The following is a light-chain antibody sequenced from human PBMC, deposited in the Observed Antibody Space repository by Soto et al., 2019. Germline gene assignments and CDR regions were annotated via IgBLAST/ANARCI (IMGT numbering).Light chain of an antibody. Sequence: QAVVTQEPSLTVSPGGTVTLTCASSTGAVTSGHHPNWLQQKPGQAPRTVIYSTNNKQGWTPARFSGSLLGGKAALTLSGVQPEDEAEYYCLLYYDGAQPHWAFGGGTQLTVL. CDR1: TGAVTSGHH. CDR3: LLYYDGAQPHWA. V-gene: IGLV7-43*01. J-gene: IGLJ7*01. CDR2: STN.